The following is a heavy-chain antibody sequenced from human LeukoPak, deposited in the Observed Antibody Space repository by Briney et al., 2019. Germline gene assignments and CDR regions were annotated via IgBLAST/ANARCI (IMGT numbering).Heavy chain of an antibody. J-gene: IGHJ4*02. CDR3: AKEVRESAWYYFDY. Sequence: PGGSLRLSCAASGFTFNTYAMSWVRQAPGKGLEWVSGIRSSGVSTYYADSVKGRFTISRDNSKNTLYLQMNNLRAAETAVDYCAKEVRESAWYYFDYWGQGTLATVSS. V-gene: IGHV3-23*01. CDR1: GFTFNTYA. D-gene: IGHD3-10*01. CDR2: IRSSGVST.